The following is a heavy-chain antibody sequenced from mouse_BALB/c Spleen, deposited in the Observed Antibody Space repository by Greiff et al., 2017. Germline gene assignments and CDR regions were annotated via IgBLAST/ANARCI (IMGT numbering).Heavy chain of an antibody. CDR3: ARGIYYYGSSNY. Sequence: VQLQQSAAELARPGASVKMSCKASGYTFTSYTMHWVKQRPGQGLEWIGYINPSSGYTEYNQKFKDKTTLTADKSSSTAYMQLSSLTSEDSAVYYCARGIYYYGSSNYWGQGTTLTVSS. CDR2: INPSSGYT. CDR1: GYTFTSYT. J-gene: IGHJ2*01. D-gene: IGHD1-1*01. V-gene: IGHV1-4*02.